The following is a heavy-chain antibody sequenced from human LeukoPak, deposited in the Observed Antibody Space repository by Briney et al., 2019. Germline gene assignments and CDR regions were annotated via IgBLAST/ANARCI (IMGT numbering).Heavy chain of an antibody. V-gene: IGHV4-59*12. CDR3: ARGPLIDY. CDR2: IYHSGST. Sequence: SETLSLTCTVSGGSISTYYWSWIRQPPGKGLEWIGFIYHSGSTYYNPSLKSRVTISVDTSKNQFSLRLNSVTAADTAVYYCARGPLIDYWGQGTPVTVSS. J-gene: IGHJ4*02. CDR1: GGSISTYY.